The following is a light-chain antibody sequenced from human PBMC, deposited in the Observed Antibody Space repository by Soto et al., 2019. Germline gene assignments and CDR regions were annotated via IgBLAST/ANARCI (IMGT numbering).Light chain of an antibody. V-gene: IGKV1-6*01. CDR2: AAS. Sequence: AIQLTQSPSSLYASVGDRVTITCRASQAIRTALGWYQQKPGKVPKLLIYAASIWQSGVPSRFSGSGSGTDFTLTISSLQPEDFATYFCLLYVRYLWAFGQGTKVDIK. CDR3: LLYVRYLWA. CDR1: QAIRTA. J-gene: IGKJ1*01.